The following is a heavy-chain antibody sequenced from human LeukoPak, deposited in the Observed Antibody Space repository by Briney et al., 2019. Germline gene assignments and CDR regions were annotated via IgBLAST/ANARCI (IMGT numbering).Heavy chain of an antibody. CDR2: IIPIFSTA. J-gene: IGHJ4*02. V-gene: IGHV1-69*05. CDR3: ARGNSPFSFDY. CDR1: GGTFSSYV. D-gene: IGHD3-16*01. Sequence: SVKVSCKASGGTFSSYVFNWVRQAPGQGLEWMGRIIPIFSTANHAQKFQDRVTITTDESTRSTYMELSSLRSEDTAVYYCARGNSPFSFDYWGQGTLVTVSS.